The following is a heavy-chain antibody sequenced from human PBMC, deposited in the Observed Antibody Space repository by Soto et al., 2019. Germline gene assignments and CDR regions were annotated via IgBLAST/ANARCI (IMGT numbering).Heavy chain of an antibody. V-gene: IGHV3-21*01. D-gene: IGHD5-18*01. J-gene: IGHJ4*02. CDR2: ISGSSSYI. Sequence: EVQVVESGGGLVKPGGSLRLSCAASGFTFSSYSLNWVRQAPGKGLEWVSYISGSSSYIYYADSVKGRFTISRDNAKNSLYLQMNSLRAEDTVVYYCARGEGYGPFDYWGQGTLVTVSS. CDR3: ARGEGYGPFDY. CDR1: GFTFSSYS.